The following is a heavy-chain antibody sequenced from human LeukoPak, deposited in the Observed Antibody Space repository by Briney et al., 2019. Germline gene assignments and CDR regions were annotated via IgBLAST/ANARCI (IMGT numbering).Heavy chain of an antibody. Sequence: GASVKVSCKASGGIFSNYAFTWVGQAPGQGLEWVGGIIPVFTKADYAQKLHGRVKITADTYKSKDYMELSSLTSEDTPVYYCARWKFGHSSYYKVFPYYFYYWGQGTLVTVSS. J-gene: IGHJ4*02. V-gene: IGHV1-69*06. CDR1: GGIFSNYA. CDR3: ARWKFGHSSYYKVFPYYFYY. D-gene: IGHD3-22*01. CDR2: IIPVFTKA.